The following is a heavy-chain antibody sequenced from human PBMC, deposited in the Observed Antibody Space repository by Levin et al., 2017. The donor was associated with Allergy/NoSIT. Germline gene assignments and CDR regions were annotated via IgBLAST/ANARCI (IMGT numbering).Heavy chain of an antibody. CDR1: GYTFRVYG. CDR3: ARELGTGWYDNAFEM. Sequence: ASVKVSCKASGYTFRVYGIIWVRQAPGGGLEWLGWISPNNGHTKVSHKVQGRVTMTTDASTTPAYLDIRSLTSDDTAVYYCARELGTGWYDNAFEMWGQGTLVSVSS. CDR2: ISPNNGHT. J-gene: IGHJ3*02. D-gene: IGHD6-19*01. V-gene: IGHV1-18*01.